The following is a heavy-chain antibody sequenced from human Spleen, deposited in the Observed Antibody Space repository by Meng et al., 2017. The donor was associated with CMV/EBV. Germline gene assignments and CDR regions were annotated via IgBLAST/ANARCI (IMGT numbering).Heavy chain of an antibody. V-gene: IGHV5-51*01. J-gene: IGHJ4*02. Sequence: GESLKISCQGSGYRFSSYWIGWVRQMPGKGPEWMGIIYPGDSDTRYSPSFQGQVTISVDKSISTAYLQWSSLKASDTAMYYCARHGTTVTTFDYWGQGTLVTVSS. CDR2: IYPGDSDT. D-gene: IGHD4-17*01. CDR1: GYRFSSYW. CDR3: ARHGTTVTTFDY.